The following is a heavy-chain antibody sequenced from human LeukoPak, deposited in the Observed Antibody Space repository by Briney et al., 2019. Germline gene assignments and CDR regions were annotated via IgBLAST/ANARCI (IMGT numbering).Heavy chain of an antibody. CDR3: AKDGGYSYGYSAFDI. CDR2: FDPEDGET. V-gene: IGHV1-24*01. CDR1: GYTLTELS. D-gene: IGHD5-18*01. J-gene: IGHJ3*02. Sequence: ASVKVSCKVSGYTLTELSMHWVRQAPGKGLEWMGGFDPEDGETIYAQKFQGRVTMTEDTSTDTAYMELSSLRSEDTAVYYCAKDGGYSYGYSAFDIWGQGTMVTVSS.